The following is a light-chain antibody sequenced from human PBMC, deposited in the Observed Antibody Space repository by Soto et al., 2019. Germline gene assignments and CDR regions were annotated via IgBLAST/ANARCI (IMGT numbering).Light chain of an antibody. V-gene: IGKV1-5*01. Sequence: IQITHSPSTLSASIGDRVTITCRASQSINNRLAWYQQMPGKAPNLLVYDASSLESGVPSRLRGSGSETEFTLTISGLQPDDFATYYCQQFIDGWTFGQGTKVDIK. CDR2: DAS. CDR3: QQFIDGWT. CDR1: QSINNR. J-gene: IGKJ1*01.